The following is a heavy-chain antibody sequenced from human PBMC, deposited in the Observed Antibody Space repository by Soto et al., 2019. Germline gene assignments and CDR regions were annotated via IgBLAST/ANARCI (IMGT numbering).Heavy chain of an antibody. Sequence: SETLSLTCSVSGGSINSGDYYWSWIRQSPGKGLEWIGYIYYSGSTYYNPSLKSRSTISIGTSKNQFFLDVDSVTAADTAVYYCARLYTGYEAFDYWGQGTLVTVS. J-gene: IGHJ4*02. CDR2: IYYSGST. CDR3: ARLYTGYEAFDY. V-gene: IGHV4-30-4*01. D-gene: IGHD5-12*01. CDR1: GGSINSGDYY.